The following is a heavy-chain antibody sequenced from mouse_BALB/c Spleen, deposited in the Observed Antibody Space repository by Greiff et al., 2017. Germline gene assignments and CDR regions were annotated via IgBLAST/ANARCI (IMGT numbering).Heavy chain of an antibody. Sequence: VQLQQSGAELARPGASVKMSCKASGYTFTSYTMHWVKQRPGQGLEWIGYINPSSGYTNYNQKFKGKATLTVDKSSSTAYMQLSSLTSEDSAVYYCARYGNYPAWFAYWGQGTLVTVSA. J-gene: IGHJ3*01. CDR1: GYTFTSYT. V-gene: IGHV1-4*01. D-gene: IGHD2-1*01. CDR2: INPSSGYT. CDR3: ARYGNYPAWFAY.